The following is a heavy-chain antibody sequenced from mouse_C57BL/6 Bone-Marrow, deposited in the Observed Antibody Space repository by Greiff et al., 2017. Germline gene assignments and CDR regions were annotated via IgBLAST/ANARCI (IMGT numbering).Heavy chain of an antibody. CDR1: GYTFTSYW. Sequence: VQLQQPGAELVKPGASVKLSCKASGYTFTSYWMHWVKQRPGQGLEWIGNINPSNGGTNYNEKFKSKDTLTVDKSSSTAYMQLSSLTSEDSAVYYSAKGCNGSSLAYWGQGTLVTVSA. D-gene: IGHD1-1*01. J-gene: IGHJ3*01. CDR3: AKGCNGSSLAY. CDR2: INPSNGGT. V-gene: IGHV1-53*01.